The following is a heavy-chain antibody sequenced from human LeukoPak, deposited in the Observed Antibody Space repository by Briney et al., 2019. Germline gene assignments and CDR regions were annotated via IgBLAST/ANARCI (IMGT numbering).Heavy chain of an antibody. CDR1: GFTVSSNY. CDR3: ARGFRRIAARDYYYYGMDV. CDR2: TYSGGST. J-gene: IGHJ6*02. V-gene: IGHV3-53*01. D-gene: IGHD6-6*01. Sequence: GSLRLSCAASGFTVSSNYMSWVRQAPGKGLEWVSVTYSGGSTYYADSVKGRFTISSDNSKNTLYLQMNSLRAEDTAVYYCARGFRRIAARDYYYYGMDVWGQGTTVTVSS.